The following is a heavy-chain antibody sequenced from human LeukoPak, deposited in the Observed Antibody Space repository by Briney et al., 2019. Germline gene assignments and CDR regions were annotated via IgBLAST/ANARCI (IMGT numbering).Heavy chain of an antibody. J-gene: IGHJ4*02. CDR3: ARDSLNVQRKYYFDY. CDR1: GFTFSSYP. V-gene: IGHV3-48*01. Sequence: GGSLRLSCAASGFTFSSYPMNWVRQAPGKGLEWVSYIDSGSRITYYAGSVKGRFTISRDNAKGSLYLHMSSLSAEDTAVYYCARDSLNVQRKYYFDYWGQGTLVTVSS. D-gene: IGHD1-1*01. CDR2: IDSGSRIT.